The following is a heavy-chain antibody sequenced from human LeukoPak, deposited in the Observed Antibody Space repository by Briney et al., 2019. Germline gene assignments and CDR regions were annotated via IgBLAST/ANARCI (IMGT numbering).Heavy chain of an antibody. CDR1: GYTFTRYY. Sequence: ASVKVSCKASGYTFTRYYMHWVRQAPGQGLEWMGIINPSGGSTRYAQEFQGRVTMTGDMSTNTVYMELSSLRSEDTAVYYCARENNWELVVDVWGKGTTVTVSS. CDR3: ARENNWELVVDV. CDR2: INPSGGST. D-gene: IGHD1-20*01. V-gene: IGHV1-46*01. J-gene: IGHJ6*04.